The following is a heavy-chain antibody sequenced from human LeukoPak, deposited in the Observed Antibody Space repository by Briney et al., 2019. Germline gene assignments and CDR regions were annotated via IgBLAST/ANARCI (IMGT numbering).Heavy chain of an antibody. V-gene: IGHV3-7*01. CDR1: EFSVGSNY. CDR3: ARIRNWNDYFV. Sequence: GGSLRLSCAASEFSVGSNYMTWVRQAPGKGLESVANIHQDGSEKYYVDSVKGRFTISRDNAKNSLYLQMDSLRAEDTAVYYCARIRNWNDYFVWGQGTLVTVSS. J-gene: IGHJ4*02. CDR2: IHQDGSEK. D-gene: IGHD1-1*01.